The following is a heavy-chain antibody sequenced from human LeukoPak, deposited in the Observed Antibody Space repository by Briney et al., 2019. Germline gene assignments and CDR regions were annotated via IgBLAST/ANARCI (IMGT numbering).Heavy chain of an antibody. D-gene: IGHD4-17*01. CDR2: IFSSGST. V-gene: IGHV4-4*07. Sequence: SETLSLTCTVSGGSINNYWSWIRQPARKGLEWIGRIFSSGSTVYHPSLKSRVTMSVDTSRNSFSLKLTSVTAADTAVYYCARGRAVTTGDDYWGQGTLVTVSS. CDR3: ARGRAVTTGDDY. J-gene: IGHJ4*02. CDR1: GGSINNY.